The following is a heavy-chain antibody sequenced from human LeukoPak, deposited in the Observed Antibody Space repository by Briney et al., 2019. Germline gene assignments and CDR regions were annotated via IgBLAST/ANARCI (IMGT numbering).Heavy chain of an antibody. J-gene: IGHJ3*02. V-gene: IGHV4-34*01. Sequence: PSETLSLTCAVYGGSFSGYYWSWIRQPPGKGLEWIGEINHSGSTNYNPSLKSRVTISVDTSKNQFSLKLSSVTAADTAVYYCARVGVMINDAFDIWGQGTMVTVPS. CDR2: INHSGST. CDR1: GGSFSGYY. D-gene: IGHD3-16*01. CDR3: ARVGVMINDAFDI.